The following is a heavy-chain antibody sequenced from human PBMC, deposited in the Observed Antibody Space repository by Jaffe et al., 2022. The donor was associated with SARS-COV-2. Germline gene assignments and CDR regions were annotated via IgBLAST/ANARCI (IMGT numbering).Heavy chain of an antibody. Sequence: QVQLVESGGGVVQPGRSLRLSCASSGFTFSNFAVHWVRQAPGKGLEWVAVVSFDGTNKYYADAVKGRFTIARDNSKSALYLQMDSLRAEDTAVYYCARDPHHHQYVSGWGMDVWGLGTTVSVSS. CDR1: GFTFSNFA. V-gene: IGHV3-30-3*01. D-gene: IGHD6-19*01. CDR2: VSFDGTNK. J-gene: IGHJ6*02. CDR3: ARDPHHHQYVSGWGMDV.